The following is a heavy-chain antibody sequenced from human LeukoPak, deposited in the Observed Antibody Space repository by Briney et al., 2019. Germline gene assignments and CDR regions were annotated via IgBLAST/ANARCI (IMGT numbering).Heavy chain of an antibody. CDR3: ALLWFGEFLGYYGMDV. CDR2: IVVGSGNT. D-gene: IGHD3-10*01. Sequence: GTSVKVSCKASGCTFNSSAVQWVRQARGQRLEWIGWIVVGSGNTNYAQKFQERVTITRDMSTSTAYMELSSLRSEDTAVYYCALLWFGEFLGYYGMDVWGQGTTVTVSS. V-gene: IGHV1-58*01. J-gene: IGHJ6*02. CDR1: GCTFNSSA.